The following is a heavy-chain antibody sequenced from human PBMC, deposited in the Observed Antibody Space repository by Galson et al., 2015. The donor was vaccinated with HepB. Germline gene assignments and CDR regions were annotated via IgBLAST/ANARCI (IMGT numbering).Heavy chain of an antibody. D-gene: IGHD2-2*01. CDR3: ARDGDIVVVPAPMDV. Sequence: SLRLSCAASGFTFSSYWMSWARQAPGKGLERVANIKQDGSEKYYVDSVKGRFTISRDNAKNSLYLQMNSLRAEDTAVYYCARDGDIVVVPAPMDVWGQGTTVTVSS. V-gene: IGHV3-7*03. CDR1: GFTFSSYW. CDR2: IKQDGSEK. J-gene: IGHJ6*02.